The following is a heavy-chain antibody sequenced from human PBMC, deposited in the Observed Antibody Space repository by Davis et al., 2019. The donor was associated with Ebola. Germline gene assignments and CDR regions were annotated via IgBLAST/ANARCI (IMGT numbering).Heavy chain of an antibody. Sequence: ASVKVSCKASGYTFTSYDINWVRQATGQGLEWMGWMNPNSGNTGYAQKFQGRVTMTRNTSISTAYMELSSLRSEDTAVYYCARALQYCSGGSCYSYYYGMDVWGQGTTVTVSS. D-gene: IGHD2-15*01. J-gene: IGHJ6*02. V-gene: IGHV1-8*01. CDR3: ARALQYCSGGSCYSYYYGMDV. CDR1: GYTFTSYD. CDR2: MNPNSGNT.